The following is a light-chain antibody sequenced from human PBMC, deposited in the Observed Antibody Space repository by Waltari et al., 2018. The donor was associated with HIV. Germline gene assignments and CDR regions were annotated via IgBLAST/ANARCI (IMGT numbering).Light chain of an antibody. V-gene: IGLV1-40*01. J-gene: IGLJ2*01. CDR1: TSNLGAGYD. CDR2: SGT. Sequence: QSVLRQPPSVSGAPGQRVTLSCVGSTSNLGAGYDVHWYQHVPGPGPKLLIYSGTKRPSGVPDRFSGSKAGTSGFLAITGLQADDEADYYCQSYDRGLSGPVFGGGTKLTVL. CDR3: QSYDRGLSGPV.